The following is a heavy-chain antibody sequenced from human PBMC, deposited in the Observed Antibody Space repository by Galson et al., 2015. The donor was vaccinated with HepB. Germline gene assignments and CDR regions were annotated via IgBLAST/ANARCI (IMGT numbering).Heavy chain of an antibody. V-gene: IGHV2-70*04. CDR2: WDDDK. CDR3: ARARSQSRWYSDAFDI. J-gene: IGHJ3*02. Sequence: WDDDKFYSTSLKTRLTISKDTSKNQVVLTMTNMDPVDTATYYCARARSQSRWYSDAFDIWGQGTMVTVSS. D-gene: IGHD4-23*01.